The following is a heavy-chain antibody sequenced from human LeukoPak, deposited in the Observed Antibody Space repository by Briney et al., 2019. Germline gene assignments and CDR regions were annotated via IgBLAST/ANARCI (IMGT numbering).Heavy chain of an antibody. D-gene: IGHD2-2*01. J-gene: IGHJ6*02. CDR1: GGSISSYY. CDR3: ARDRGYAYPGYYYGMDV. V-gene: IGHV4-59*01. CDR2: IYYSGST. Sequence: PSETPSLTCTVSGGSISSYYWSWIRHPPGKGLEWIGYIYYSGSTNYNPSLKSRVTISVDTSKNQFSLKLSSVTAADTAVYYCARDRGYAYPGYYYGMDVWGQGTTVTVSS.